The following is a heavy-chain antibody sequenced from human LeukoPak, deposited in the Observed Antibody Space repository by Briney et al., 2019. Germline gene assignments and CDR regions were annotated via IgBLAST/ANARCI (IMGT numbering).Heavy chain of an antibody. CDR1: GYTFTGYY. V-gene: IGHV1-2*02. D-gene: IGHD5-18*01. Sequence: GASVKVSCKASGYTFTGYYMHWVRQAPGQGLEWMGWINLNSGGTNYAQKFQGRVTMTRDTSISTAYMELSRLRSDDTAVYYCARDRGIQLWLQYYFDYWGQGTLVTVSS. J-gene: IGHJ4*02. CDR3: ARDRGIQLWLQYYFDY. CDR2: INLNSGGT.